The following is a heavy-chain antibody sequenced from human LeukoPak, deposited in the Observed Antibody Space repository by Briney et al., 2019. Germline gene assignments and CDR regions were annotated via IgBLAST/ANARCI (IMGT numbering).Heavy chain of an antibody. Sequence: ASVTVSCKVSGYTLTELSMHWVRQAPGKGGAWMGGVDPEDGETIYAQKFQGRVTITEDTSTDTAYMELSSLRSEDTAVYYCATAPARKDYYGSGIPLRAWGQGTLATVSS. CDR2: VDPEDGET. CDR3: ATAPARKDYYGSGIPLRA. J-gene: IGHJ5*02. CDR1: GYTLTELS. V-gene: IGHV1-24*01. D-gene: IGHD3-10*01.